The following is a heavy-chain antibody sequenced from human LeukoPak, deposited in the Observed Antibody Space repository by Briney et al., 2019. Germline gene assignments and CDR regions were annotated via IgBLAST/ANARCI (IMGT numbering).Heavy chain of an antibody. CDR1: GGSISSSSYY. V-gene: IGHV4-39*07. CDR2: IYYSGST. J-gene: IGHJ4*02. D-gene: IGHD6-19*01. CDR3: ARGAVGIAVAGTKIDY. Sequence: PSETLSLTCTVSGGSISSSSYYWGWIRQPPGKGLEWIGSIYYSGSTYYNPSLKSRVTISVDTSKNQFSLKLSSVTAADTAVYYCARGAVGIAVAGTKIDYWGQGTLVTVSS.